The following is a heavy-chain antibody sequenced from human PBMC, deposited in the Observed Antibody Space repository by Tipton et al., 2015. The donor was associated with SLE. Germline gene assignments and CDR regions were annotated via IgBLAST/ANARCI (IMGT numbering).Heavy chain of an antibody. Sequence: RSLRLSCAASGFTFSSYAMHWVRQAPGKGLEWVAVISYDGSNKYYADSVKGRFTISRDNSKSTLYLQMNSLRAEDTAVYYCARDNSGLDYWGQGTLVTVSS. V-gene: IGHV3-30*04. CDR3: ARDNSGLDY. J-gene: IGHJ4*02. CDR1: GFTFSSYA. CDR2: ISYDGSNK. D-gene: IGHD2-15*01.